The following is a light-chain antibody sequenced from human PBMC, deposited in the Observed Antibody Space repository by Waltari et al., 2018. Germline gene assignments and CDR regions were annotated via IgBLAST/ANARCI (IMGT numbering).Light chain of an antibody. V-gene: IGKV3-15*01. CDR1: QSVNRF. J-gene: IGKJ4*01. Sequence: EVVMTQSPATLSVSPGERVTLSCRASQSVNRFVAWYQQKPGQAPRLLIYGASTRATGIPARFSGSGSGTEFTLTISSLQSEDFAVYYCQQYNDWPPLTFGGGTTLEI. CDR3: QQYNDWPPLT. CDR2: GAS.